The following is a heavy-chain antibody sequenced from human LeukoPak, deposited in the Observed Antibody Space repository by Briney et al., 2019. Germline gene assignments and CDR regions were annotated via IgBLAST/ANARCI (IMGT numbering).Heavy chain of an antibody. J-gene: IGHJ4*02. D-gene: IGHD6-13*01. CDR2: ISWNSGSI. V-gene: IGHV3-9*01. Sequence: GRSLRLSCAASGFTFDDYAMHWVRQAPGKGLEWDSGISWNSGSIGYADSVKGRFTISRDNAKNSLYLQMNSLRAEDTALYYCAKDRVSSSWYFFDYWDQGTLVTASS. CDR1: GFTFDDYA. CDR3: AKDRVSSSWYFFDY.